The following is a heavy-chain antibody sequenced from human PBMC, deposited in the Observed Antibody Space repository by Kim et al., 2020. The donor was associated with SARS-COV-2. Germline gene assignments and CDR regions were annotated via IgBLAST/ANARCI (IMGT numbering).Heavy chain of an antibody. CDR2: INHSGST. CDR1: GGSFSGYY. Sequence: SETLSLTCAVYGGSFSGYYWSWIRQPPGKGLEWIGEINHSGSTNYNPSLKSRVTISVDTSKNQFSLKLSSVTAADTAVYYCTRVLGGGYYGSGTYGRAASPYGLDVWGQGTTVTVSS. D-gene: IGHD3-10*01. CDR3: TRVLGGGYYGSGTYGRAASPYGLDV. V-gene: IGHV4-34*01. J-gene: IGHJ6*02.